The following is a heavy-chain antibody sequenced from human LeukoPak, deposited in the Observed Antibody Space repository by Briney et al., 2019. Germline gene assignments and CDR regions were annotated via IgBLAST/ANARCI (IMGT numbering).Heavy chain of an antibody. CDR3: AKGGNSAYYYLRD. Sequence: GGSLRLSCAASGFTFDDYGMSWVRQAPGKGLEWVSGINWSGGSTGYADSVKGRFTISRDNAKNSLYLQMNSLRAEDTALYYCAKGGNSAYYYLRDWGQGTLVTVSS. V-gene: IGHV3-20*04. CDR1: GFTFDDYG. D-gene: IGHD3-22*01. CDR2: INWSGGST. J-gene: IGHJ4*02.